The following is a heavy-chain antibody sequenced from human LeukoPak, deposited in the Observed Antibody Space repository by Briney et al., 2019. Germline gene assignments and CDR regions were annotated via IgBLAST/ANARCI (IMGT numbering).Heavy chain of an antibody. CDR2: INHGGST. J-gene: IGHJ4*02. Sequence: SETLSLTCVVYGASFNNYYWSWIRQPPGKGLEWIGEINHGGSTNYNLSLKGRVTISADTSNNQFSLKLSSVTAADTAVYYCARVQAAGDGYYFDFWGQGTLVTVSS. V-gene: IGHV4-34*01. D-gene: IGHD7-27*01. CDR1: GASFNNYY. CDR3: ARVQAAGDGYYFDF.